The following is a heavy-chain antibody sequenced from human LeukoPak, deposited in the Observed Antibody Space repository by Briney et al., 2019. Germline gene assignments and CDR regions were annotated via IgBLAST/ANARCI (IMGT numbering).Heavy chain of an antibody. D-gene: IGHD2-15*01. CDR3: TRQSNGYFDY. Sequence: SETLSLTCTVSRGSISSNSYYWGWIRQPPGKGLECIGSIYYTGTTYYNPSLKSRVTMSVDTSKSQFSLKLSSVTAADTALYYCTRQSNGYFDYWGQGTLVTVSS. CDR1: RGSISSNSYY. V-gene: IGHV4-39*01. J-gene: IGHJ4*02. CDR2: IYYTGTT.